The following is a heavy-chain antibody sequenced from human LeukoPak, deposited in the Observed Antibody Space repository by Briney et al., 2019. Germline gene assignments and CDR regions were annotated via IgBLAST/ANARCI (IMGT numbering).Heavy chain of an antibody. CDR3: AKDLGYYDSSGYYHSFDY. CDR1: GXTFSSYA. CDR2: ISYDGSNK. Sequence: GGSLRLSCAASGXTFSSYAVHWVRQAPGKGLEWVAVISYDGSNKYYADSVKGRFTISRDNSKNTLYLQMNSLRAEDTAVYYCAKDLGYYDSSGYYHSFDYWGQGTLVTVSS. J-gene: IGHJ4*02. V-gene: IGHV3-30-3*01. D-gene: IGHD3-22*01.